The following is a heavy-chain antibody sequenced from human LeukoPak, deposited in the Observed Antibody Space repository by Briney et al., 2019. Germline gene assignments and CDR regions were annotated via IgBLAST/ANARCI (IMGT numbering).Heavy chain of an antibody. CDR3: ARDYDFWSAPGYMDV. CDR1: GFTFSSYW. CDR2: IRSSSSYI. V-gene: IGHV3-21*01. J-gene: IGHJ6*03. D-gene: IGHD3-3*01. Sequence: GGSLRLSCAASGFTFSSYWMNWVRQAPGKGLEWVSFIRSSSSYIYYEDSVKGRFTISRDNAKNSLYLQMNSLRAEDTAVYYCARDYDFWSAPGYMDVWGKGTTVTVSS.